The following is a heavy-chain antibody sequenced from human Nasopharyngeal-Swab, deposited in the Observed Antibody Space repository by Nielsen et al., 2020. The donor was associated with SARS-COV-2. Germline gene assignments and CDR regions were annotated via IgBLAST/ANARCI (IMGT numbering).Heavy chain of an antibody. CDR2: IYYSGST. J-gene: IGHJ1*01. Sequence: RQAPGKGLEWIGSIYYSGSTNYNPSLKSRVTISVDTSKNQFSLKLSSVTAADTAVYYCARGRSGWYPGYFQHWGQGTLVTVSS. D-gene: IGHD6-19*01. CDR3: ARGRSGWYPGYFQH. V-gene: IGHV4-39*07.